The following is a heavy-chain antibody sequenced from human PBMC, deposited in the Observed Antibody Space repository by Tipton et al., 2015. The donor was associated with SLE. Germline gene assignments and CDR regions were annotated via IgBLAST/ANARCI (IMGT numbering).Heavy chain of an antibody. CDR2: ISGSGGST. CDR3: AKVEIRFLEWLFPDY. D-gene: IGHD3-3*01. Sequence: SLRLSCAASGFTFSSYSMNWVRQAPGKGLEWVSAISGSGGSTYYADSVKGRFTISRDNSKNTLYLQMNSLRAEDTAVYYCAKVEIRFLEWLFPDYWGQGTLVTVSS. V-gene: IGHV3-23*01. J-gene: IGHJ4*02. CDR1: GFTFSSYS.